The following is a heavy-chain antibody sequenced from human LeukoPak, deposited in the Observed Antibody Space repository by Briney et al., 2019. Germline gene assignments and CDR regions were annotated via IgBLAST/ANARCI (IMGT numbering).Heavy chain of an antibody. Sequence: GSLRLSCAASGFTFSNAWMSWVRQAPGKGLEGIGSIYHSGSTYYNPSLKSRVPISVDTSKNQFSLKLSSVTAADTAMYYCARGRVEMATIDFDYWGQGTLVTVSS. CDR1: GFTFSNAW. J-gene: IGHJ4*02. CDR2: IYHSGST. D-gene: IGHD5-24*01. CDR3: ARGRVEMATIDFDY. V-gene: IGHV4-38-2*01.